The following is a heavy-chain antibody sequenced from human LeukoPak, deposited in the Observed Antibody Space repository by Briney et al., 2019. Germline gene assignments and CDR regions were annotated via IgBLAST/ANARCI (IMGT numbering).Heavy chain of an antibody. D-gene: IGHD2-15*01. V-gene: IGHV3-7*01. Sequence: AGGPLRLSCAASGFTFSSYWMSWVRQAPGKGLEWVANINQDGSEKYYVDSVKGRFTISRDNAKNSLYLQMNSLRAEDTAVYYCAREGCSGGSCYHNWFDPWGQGTLVTVSS. CDR1: GFTFSSYW. J-gene: IGHJ5*02. CDR2: INQDGSEK. CDR3: AREGCSGGSCYHNWFDP.